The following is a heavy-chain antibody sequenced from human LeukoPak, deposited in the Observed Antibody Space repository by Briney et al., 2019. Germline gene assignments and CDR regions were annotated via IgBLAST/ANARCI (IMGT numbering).Heavy chain of an antibody. D-gene: IGHD3-22*01. V-gene: IGHV4-59*01. J-gene: IGHJ4*02. Sequence: SETLSLTCAVYGGSFSGYYWSWIRQPPGKGLEWIGYVYYTGSTNYNPSLKGRVTISVDTSKNQFFLKLSSVTAADTAMYYCARASIRYYDSSAYSHWGQGALVTVSS. CDR2: VYYTGST. CDR1: GGSFSGYY. CDR3: ARASIRYYDSSAYSH.